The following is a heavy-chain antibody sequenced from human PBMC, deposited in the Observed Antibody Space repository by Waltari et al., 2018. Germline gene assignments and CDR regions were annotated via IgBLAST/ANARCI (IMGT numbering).Heavy chain of an antibody. D-gene: IGHD2-2*03. CDR1: GFTFSSYW. Sequence: EVQLVESGGGLVQPGGSLRLSCAASGFTFSSYWMSWVRQAPGKGLEWVANIKQDGSEKYYVDYVKGRFTISRDNAKNSLYLQMNSLRAEDTAVYYCAGRLGYCSSTSCYFYYYYYMDVWGKGTTVTVSS. V-gene: IGHV3-7*01. CDR3: AGRLGYCSSTSCYFYYYYYMDV. J-gene: IGHJ6*03. CDR2: IKQDGSEK.